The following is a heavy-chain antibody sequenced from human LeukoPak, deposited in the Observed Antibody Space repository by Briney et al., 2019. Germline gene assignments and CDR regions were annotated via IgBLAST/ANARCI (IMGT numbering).Heavy chain of an antibody. V-gene: IGHV5-51*01. CDR3: VRRTTGEYHFDC. CDR2: IYPGDSDI. CDR1: GYRFNIYW. D-gene: IGHD7-27*01. Sequence: GESLKISCKVSGYRFNIYWIGWVRQMSVRGPEWMGIIYPGDSDIRYSPSFQGQVNISADKSISTAYLQWNSLKASDTAMYYCVRRTTGEYHFDCRGQGTLVTVSS. J-gene: IGHJ4*02.